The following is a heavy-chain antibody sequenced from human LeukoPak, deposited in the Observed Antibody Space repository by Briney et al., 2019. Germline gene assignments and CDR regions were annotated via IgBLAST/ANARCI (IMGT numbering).Heavy chain of an antibody. D-gene: IGHD2-15*01. J-gene: IGHJ4*02. CDR1: GGTFSSYA. CDR3: ARLGYCSGGSCEGVY. Sequence: EASVKVSCKASGGTFSSYAISWVRQAPGQGLEWMGRIIPIFGTANYAQKFQGRVTITTDESTSTAYMELSSLRSEDTAVYYCARLGYCSGGSCEGVYWGQGTLVTVSS. CDR2: IIPIFGTA. V-gene: IGHV1-69*05.